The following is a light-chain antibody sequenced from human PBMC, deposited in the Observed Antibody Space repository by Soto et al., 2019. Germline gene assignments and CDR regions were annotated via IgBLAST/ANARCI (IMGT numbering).Light chain of an antibody. Sequence: EIVLTQSPATLSFSPGERATLSCRASQSVDKYLVWYQQKPGQAPRLLIYDASSRATGIPARFSGSGSGTDFSLTITSLEPEDFAGYYCQQRTNWPLTFGGGTKLEIK. CDR3: QQRTNWPLT. V-gene: IGKV3-11*01. J-gene: IGKJ4*01. CDR1: QSVDKY. CDR2: DAS.